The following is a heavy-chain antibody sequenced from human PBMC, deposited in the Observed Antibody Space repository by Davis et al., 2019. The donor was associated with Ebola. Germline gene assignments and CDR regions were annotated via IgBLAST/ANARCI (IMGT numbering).Heavy chain of an antibody. V-gene: IGHV1-18*01. CDR1: GYTFKNYA. D-gene: IGHD1-26*01. J-gene: IGHJ3*02. CDR3: ARTSIVGTTTTASDI. Sequence: AASVKVSCKASGYTFKNYAISWVRQAPGQGLEWMGWISVYNGNTNYAQIFQGRVTMTTDTSTGTAYMELRSLRSDDTAVYFCARTSIVGTTTTASDIWGQGTMVTVSS. CDR2: ISVYNGNT.